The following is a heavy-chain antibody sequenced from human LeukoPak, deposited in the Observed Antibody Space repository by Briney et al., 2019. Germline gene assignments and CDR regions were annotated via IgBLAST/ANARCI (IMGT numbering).Heavy chain of an antibody. CDR2: INSEGRST. Sequence: GWSLRLSCPASGLTLRSYWMHWVGQAPGKGLVGVSRINSEGRSTSYADSVKGRFTISRDNAKNTLYLQMNSLRAEDTAVYYCARGLGCSSTSCYYYYYYMDVWGKGTTVTVSS. CDR1: GLTLRSYW. D-gene: IGHD2-2*01. J-gene: IGHJ6*03. V-gene: IGHV3-74*01. CDR3: ARGLGCSSTSCYYYYYYMDV.